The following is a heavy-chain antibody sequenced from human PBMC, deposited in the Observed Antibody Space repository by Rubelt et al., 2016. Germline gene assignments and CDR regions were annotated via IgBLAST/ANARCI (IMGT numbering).Heavy chain of an antibody. D-gene: IGHD3-3*01. CDR2: INSDGTTT. CDR3: VRDWGELRFLT. CDR1: GFTFSNYW. J-gene: IGHJ5*02. V-gene: IGHV3-74*01. Sequence: VQLVESGGGVVQPGGSLRLSCAASGFTFSNYWMHWVRQAPGKGLVWVARINSDGTTTTYADSVKGRFTISRDNAQNTLVLQMTSLRAEDTAVYYCVRDWGELRFLTWGQGTLVTVSS.